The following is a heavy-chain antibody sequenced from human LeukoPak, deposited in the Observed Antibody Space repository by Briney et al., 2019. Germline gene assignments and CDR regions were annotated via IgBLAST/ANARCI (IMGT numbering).Heavy chain of an antibody. CDR2: ISYDGSNK. D-gene: IGHD3-10*02. CDR3: AKDRVRGYYYYMDV. CDR1: GFTFSSYA. J-gene: IGHJ6*03. V-gene: IGHV3-30*04. Sequence: GGSLRLSCAASGFTFSSYAMHWVRQAPGKGLEWVAVISYDGSNKYYADSVKGRFTISRDNSKNTLYLQMNSLRAEDTAVYYCAKDRVRGYYYYMDVWGKGTTVTVSS.